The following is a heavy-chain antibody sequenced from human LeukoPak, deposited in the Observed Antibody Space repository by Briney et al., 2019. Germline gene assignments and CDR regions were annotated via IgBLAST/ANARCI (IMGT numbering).Heavy chain of an antibody. CDR3: ARGFGYSGHDWFDP. J-gene: IGHJ5*02. CDR1: GYTFTNYD. Sequence: ASVKVSCKASGYTFTNYDINWVRQATGQGLEWMGWMDPNSGKTGYAQKFQGRVTITRNNSISSAYMELSSLRSEDTAVYYCARGFGYSGHDWFDPWGQGTLVTVSS. V-gene: IGHV1-8*03. D-gene: IGHD5-12*01. CDR2: MDPNSGKT.